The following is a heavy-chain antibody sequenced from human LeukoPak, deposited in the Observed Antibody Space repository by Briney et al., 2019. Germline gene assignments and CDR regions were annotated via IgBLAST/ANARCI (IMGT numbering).Heavy chain of an antibody. CDR2: IYSGGST. D-gene: IGHD6-19*01. J-gene: IGHJ5*02. V-gene: IGHV3-66*01. CDR1: GFTFSDYY. Sequence: GGSLRLSCAASGFTFSDYYMSWIRQAPGKGLEWVSVIYSGGSTYYADSVKGRFTISRDNSKNTLYLQMNSLRAEDTAVYYCARAVAFQCYSSGWYELGTWGQGTLVTVSS. CDR3: ARAVAFQCYSSGWYELGT.